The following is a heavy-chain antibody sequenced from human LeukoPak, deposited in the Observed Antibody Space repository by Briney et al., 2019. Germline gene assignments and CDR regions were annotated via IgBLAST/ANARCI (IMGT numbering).Heavy chain of an antibody. CDR3: ARVSSGSYFEGVDV. D-gene: IGHD1-26*01. CDR1: GFTFDRYD. Sequence: GGSLRLSCAASGFTFDRYDMSWVRQAPGKGLEWVSAIYSGGSTYYADSVKGRFIISRDNSKNTLYLQMNSLRVEDTAVYYCARVSSGSYFEGVDVWGQGTTVTVSS. J-gene: IGHJ6*02. V-gene: IGHV3-66*01. CDR2: IYSGGST.